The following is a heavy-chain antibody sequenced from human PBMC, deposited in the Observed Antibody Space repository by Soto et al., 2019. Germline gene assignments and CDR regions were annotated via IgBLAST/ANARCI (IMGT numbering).Heavy chain of an antibody. J-gene: IGHJ4*02. CDR2: IYYSGST. CDR3: ARAYGDYVFDY. Sequence: SETLSLTSTVSGGSISSYDWSWIRQPPGKGLEWIGYIYYSGSTNYNPSLKSRVTISVDTSKNQFSLKLSSVTAADTAVYYCARAYGDYVFDYWGQGTLVTVSS. CDR1: GGSISSYD. V-gene: IGHV4-59*01. D-gene: IGHD4-17*01.